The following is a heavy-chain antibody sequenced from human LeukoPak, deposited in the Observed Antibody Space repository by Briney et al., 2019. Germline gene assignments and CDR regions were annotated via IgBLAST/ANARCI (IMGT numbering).Heavy chain of an antibody. D-gene: IGHD3-22*01. CDR2: ISYDGRNQ. J-gene: IGHJ3*02. V-gene: IGHV3-30*03. Sequence: PGGSLRLSCAASGFSFTIYGMHWVRQAPLKGLEWLAAISYDGRNQNYADSVKGRFTIFRDNSQNTLYLQMNSLRAEDTAVYYCSRGGYYYDSSGGAFDIWGQGTMVTVSS. CDR3: SRGGYYYDSSGGAFDI. CDR1: GFSFTIYG.